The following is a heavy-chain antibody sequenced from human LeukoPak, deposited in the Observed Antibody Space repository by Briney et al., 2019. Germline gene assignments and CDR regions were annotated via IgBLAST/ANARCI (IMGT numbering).Heavy chain of an antibody. V-gene: IGHV3-21*01. CDR1: GLTFSSYS. Sequence: GGSLRLSCAASGLTFSSYSMNWVRHAPGKGLEWVSSISSSSYIYYADSVKGRFTISRDNAKNSLYLQMNSLRAEDTAVYYCARSVYYYYVDVLGKGTTGTGSS. CDR2: ISSSSYI. CDR3: ARSVYYYYVDV. J-gene: IGHJ6*03.